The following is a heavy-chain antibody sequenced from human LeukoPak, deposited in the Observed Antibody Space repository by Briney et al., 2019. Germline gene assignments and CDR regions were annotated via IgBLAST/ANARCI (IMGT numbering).Heavy chain of an antibody. J-gene: IGHJ4*02. CDR1: VGSLSSSSYY. D-gene: IGHD5-12*01. V-gene: IGHV4-39*01. CDR3: ARSGSDSGYDPFDC. CDR2: IYYSGST. Sequence: SETLSLTCTVSVGSLSSSSYYWGWVRQPPGKGLELIGNIYYSGSTYYSPSLKSRVTISVDTSKNQFSLKLTSVTAADPAVYYWARSGSDSGYDPFDCWGQGTLVTVS.